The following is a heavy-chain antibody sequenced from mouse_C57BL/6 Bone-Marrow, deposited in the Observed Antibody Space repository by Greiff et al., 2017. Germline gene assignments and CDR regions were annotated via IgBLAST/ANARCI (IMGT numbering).Heavy chain of an antibody. D-gene: IGHD2-4*01. V-gene: IGHV5-17*01. CDR2: ISSGSSTI. CDR1: GFTFSDYG. Sequence: EVQLVESGGGLVKPGGSLKLSCAASGFTFSDYGMHWVRQAPEKGLEWVAYISSGSSTIYYADTVKGRFTISRDNAKNTLFLQMTSLRSEDTAMYYCEASHYDYAMDYWGQGTSVTVSS. CDR3: EASHYDYAMDY. J-gene: IGHJ4*01.